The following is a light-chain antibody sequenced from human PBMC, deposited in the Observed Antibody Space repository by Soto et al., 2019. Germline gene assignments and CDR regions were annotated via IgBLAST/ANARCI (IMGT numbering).Light chain of an antibody. CDR3: QQYNNWQDT. J-gene: IGKJ2*01. Sequence: EIVMTHSPATLSVSPGERATLSCRASQSVSSNLAWYQQKPGQAPRLLIYGASTRATGIPARFSGSGSGTEFTLTSSSLQSEDVAVYYCQQYNNWQDTFGQGTKLEIK. CDR2: GAS. CDR1: QSVSSN. V-gene: IGKV3-15*01.